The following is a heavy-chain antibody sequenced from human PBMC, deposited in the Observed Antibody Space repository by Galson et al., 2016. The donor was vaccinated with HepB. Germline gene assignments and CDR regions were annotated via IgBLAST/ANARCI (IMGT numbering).Heavy chain of an antibody. D-gene: IGHD3-3*01. CDR3: AKARSIFGVMGYYYGMDV. CDR1: GFNFNGYG. CDR2: ISYDASNE. Sequence: SLRLSCAASGFNFNGYGMYWVRQAPGKGLECVAIISYDASNEYYADSVKGRFTISGDKSKNTLYLQMNSLRAEDTAVYYCAKARSIFGVMGYYYGMDVWGQGTTVTVSS. V-gene: IGHV3-30*18. J-gene: IGHJ6*02.